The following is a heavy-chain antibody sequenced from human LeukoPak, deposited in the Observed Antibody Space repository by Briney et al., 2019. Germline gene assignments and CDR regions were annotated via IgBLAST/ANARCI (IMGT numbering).Heavy chain of an antibody. Sequence: SETLSLTCTVAGGSINSYYWSWIRQPPGKGVEWVGYTYYSGSTRYNPSLTSRVTISVDTSKNQFSLKLTSVTAADTAVYYCARARYANAWYAFDIWGHGTMVTVSS. CDR3: ARARYANAWYAFDI. J-gene: IGHJ3*02. D-gene: IGHD2-2*01. CDR2: TYYSGST. V-gene: IGHV4-59*01. CDR1: GGSINSYY.